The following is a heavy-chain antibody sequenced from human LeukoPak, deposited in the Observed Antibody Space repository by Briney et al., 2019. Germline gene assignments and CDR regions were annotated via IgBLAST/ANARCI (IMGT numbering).Heavy chain of an antibody. CDR1: GFTFSGYS. CDR3: ARGADEAFDI. D-gene: IGHD6-25*01. V-gene: IGHV3-48*02. CDR2: IRSSGSPI. Sequence: QPGGSLRLSCAASGFTFSGYSMNWVRQAPGKGLEWVSYIRSSGSPIYYADSVKGRFTISRDNAKNSVYLQMNSLRDGDTAVYYCARGADEAFDIWGQGTMVTVSS. J-gene: IGHJ3*02.